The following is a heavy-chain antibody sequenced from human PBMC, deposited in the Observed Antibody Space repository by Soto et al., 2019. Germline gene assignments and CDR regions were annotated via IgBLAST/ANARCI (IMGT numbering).Heavy chain of an antibody. J-gene: IGHJ5*02. CDR2: ISGGGGTT. CDR3: AKGPGYGSGSYYSSAPFDP. CDR1: GFTFNSYS. D-gene: IGHD3-10*01. Sequence: GSLRLSCAASGFTFNSYSMHWVRQAPGKGLVWVSSISGGGGTTYYADSVKGRFTISRDNSKNTLYLQMNSLRAEDTAVYYCAKGPGYGSGSYYSSAPFDPWGQGTLVTVSS. V-gene: IGHV3-23*01.